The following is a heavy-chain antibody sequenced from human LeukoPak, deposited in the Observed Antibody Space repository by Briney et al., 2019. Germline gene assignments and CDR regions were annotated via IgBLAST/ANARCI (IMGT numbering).Heavy chain of an antibody. V-gene: IGHV3-23*01. CDR2: ISGSGDST. Sequence: GGSLRLSCAASGFTFSTYAVNWVRQAPGKGLEWVSTISGSGDSTYYADSVKGRFTISRDNSKNTLYMQMNSLRAEDTAVYYCARGYCSGGSCSGVRYWGQGTLVTVSS. J-gene: IGHJ4*02. D-gene: IGHD2-15*01. CDR1: GFTFSTYA. CDR3: ARGYCSGGSCSGVRY.